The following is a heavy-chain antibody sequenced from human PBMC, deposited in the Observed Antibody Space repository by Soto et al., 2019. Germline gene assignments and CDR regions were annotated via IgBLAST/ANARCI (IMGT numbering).Heavy chain of an antibody. CDR3: ARHPTYYDFWSGSYYYGMDV. D-gene: IGHD3-3*01. CDR1: GGSISSSSYY. V-gene: IGHV4-39*01. J-gene: IGHJ6*02. CDR2: IYYSGST. Sequence: SETLSLTCTVSGGSISSSSYYWCWIRQPPGKGLGWIGSIYYSGSTYYNPSLKSRVTISVDTSKNQFSLTLSSVTAADTAVYYCARHPTYYDFWSGSYYYGMDVWCQGTTVTVSS.